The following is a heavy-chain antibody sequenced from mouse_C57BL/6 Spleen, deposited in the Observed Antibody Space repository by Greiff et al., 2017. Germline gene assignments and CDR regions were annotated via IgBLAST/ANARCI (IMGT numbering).Heavy chain of an antibody. J-gene: IGHJ4*01. CDR1: GFTFSSYA. CDR3: ARDGSYHQDYYAMDY. Sequence: EVHLVESGGGLVKPGGSLKLSCAASGFTFSSYAMSWVRQTPEKRLEWVATISDGGSYTYYPDNVKGRFTISRDNAKNNLYLQMSHLKSEDTAMYYCARDGSYHQDYYAMDYWGQGTSVTVSS. V-gene: IGHV5-4*01. D-gene: IGHD2-10*01. CDR2: ISDGGSYT.